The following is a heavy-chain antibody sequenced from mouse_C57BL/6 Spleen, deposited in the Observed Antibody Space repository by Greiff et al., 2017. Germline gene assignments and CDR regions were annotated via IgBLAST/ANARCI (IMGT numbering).Heavy chain of an antibody. D-gene: IGHD1-1*01. J-gene: IGHJ4*01. CDR3: ARDATVVATNAMDD. CDR2: IDPSDSET. V-gene: IGHV1-52*01. CDR1: GYTFTSYW. Sequence: QVQLQQPGAELVRPGSSVKLSCKASGYTFTSYWMHWVKQRPIQGLEWIGNIDPSDSETHYNQKFKDKATLTVDKSSSTAYMQLSSLTSEDSAVYYCARDATVVATNAMDDWGQGTSVTVSS.